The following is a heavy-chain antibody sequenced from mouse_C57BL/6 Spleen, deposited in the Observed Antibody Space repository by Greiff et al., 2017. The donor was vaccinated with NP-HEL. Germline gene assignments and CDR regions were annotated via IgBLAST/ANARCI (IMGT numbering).Heavy chain of an antibody. Sequence: VQLQQPGAELVKPGASVKLSCKASGYTFTSYWMQWVKQRPGQGLEWIGEIDPSDSYTNYNQKFKGKATLTVDTSSSTAYMQLSSLTSEDSAVYYCAAHYYVSSLLDYWGQGTTLTVSS. CDR2: IDPSDSYT. CDR1: GYTFTSYW. V-gene: IGHV1-50*01. CDR3: AAHYYVSSLLDY. D-gene: IGHD1-1*01. J-gene: IGHJ2*01.